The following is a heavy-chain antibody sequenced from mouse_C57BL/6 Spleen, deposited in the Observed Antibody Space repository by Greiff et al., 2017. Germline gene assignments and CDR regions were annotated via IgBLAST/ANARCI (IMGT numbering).Heavy chain of an antibody. CDR3: ARPAGSSPYARDY. CDR1: GYTFTSYW. Sequence: VQLQQPGAELVKPGASVKLSCKASGYTFTSYWMHWVKPRPGRGLEWIGRIDPNSGGTKYKEKCKSKATLPVDKPSSTAYMQLSSLTSEDSAVYYCARPAGSSPYARDYWGQGTAGTVSS. J-gene: IGHJ4*01. V-gene: IGHV1-72*01. CDR2: IDPNSGGT. D-gene: IGHD1-1*01.